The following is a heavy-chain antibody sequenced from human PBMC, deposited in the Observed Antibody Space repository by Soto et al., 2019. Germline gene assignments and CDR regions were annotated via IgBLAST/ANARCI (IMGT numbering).Heavy chain of an antibody. D-gene: IGHD3-10*01. V-gene: IGHV1-69*13. CDR1: GGTFSSYA. CDR2: IIPIFGTA. J-gene: IGHJ5*02. CDR3: AREVRYYGSGSYSSTWFDP. Sequence: SVKVSCKASGGTFSSYAISWVRQAPGQGLEWMGGIIPIFGTANYAQKFQGRVTITADESTSTAYMELSSLRSEDTAVYYCAREVRYYGSGSYSSTWFDPWGQGTLVTVSS.